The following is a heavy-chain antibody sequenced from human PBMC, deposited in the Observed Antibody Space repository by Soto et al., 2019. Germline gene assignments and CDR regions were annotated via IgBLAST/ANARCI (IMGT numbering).Heavy chain of an antibody. V-gene: IGHV3-30*03. J-gene: IGHJ4*02. D-gene: IGHD6-19*01. Sequence: QVQLVESGGGVVQPGRSLRLSCAASGFGFSTYGMHWVRQSPGKGLEWVAIISHDGSNKYYADSVKGRFTISRDNSKNTLYLQMNSLRGEDTAVFYCSGGWYFFDYWGQGTLVTVSS. CDR2: ISHDGSNK. CDR1: GFGFSTYG. CDR3: SGGWYFFDY.